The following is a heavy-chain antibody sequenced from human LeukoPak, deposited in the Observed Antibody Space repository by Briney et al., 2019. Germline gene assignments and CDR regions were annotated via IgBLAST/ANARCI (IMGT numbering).Heavy chain of an antibody. D-gene: IGHD3-10*01. CDR1: GYTFTSYG. CDR2: ISAYNCNT. J-gene: IGHJ5*02. CDR3: ARAKGVRGVIGYNWFDP. Sequence: AAVKVSFKASGYTFTSYGISWVRQAPGQGLEWMGWISAYNCNTNYAQKIQGRVTMTTDTYKSTDYMELRSMRSDDTAVYYCARAKGVRGVIGYNWFDPWGQGTLVTVSS. V-gene: IGHV1-18*04.